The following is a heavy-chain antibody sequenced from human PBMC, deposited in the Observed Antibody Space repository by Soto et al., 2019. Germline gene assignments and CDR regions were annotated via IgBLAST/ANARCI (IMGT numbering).Heavy chain of an antibody. CDR2: ISYDGSNK. J-gene: IGHJ6*02. Sequence: GGSLRLSCAASGFTFSSYAMHWVRQAPGKGLEWVAAISYDGSNKYYADSVKGRFTISRDNSKNTLYLQMNSLRAEDTAVYYCARDMVGYGYYYYGMDVWGQGTTVTVSS. CDR3: ARDMVGYGYYYYGMDV. CDR1: GFTFSSYA. V-gene: IGHV3-30-3*01. D-gene: IGHD2-15*01.